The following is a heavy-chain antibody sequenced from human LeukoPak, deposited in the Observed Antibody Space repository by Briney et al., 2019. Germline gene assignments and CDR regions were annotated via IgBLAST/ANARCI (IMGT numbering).Heavy chain of an antibody. CDR3: ARRRDLLHYDRSGYFDY. CDR1: GFTFSDYY. J-gene: IGHJ4*02. D-gene: IGHD3-22*01. Sequence: GGSLRLSCAASGFTFSDYYMSWIRQAPGKGLEWVSYISSSGSTIYYADSVKGRFTISRDNAKNTLYLQMNSLRAEDTAVYYCARRRDLLHYDRSGYFDYWGQGTLVTVSS. CDR2: ISSSGSTI. V-gene: IGHV3-11*01.